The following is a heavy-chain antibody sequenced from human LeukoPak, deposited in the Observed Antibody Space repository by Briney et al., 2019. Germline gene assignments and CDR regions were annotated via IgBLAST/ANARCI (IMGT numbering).Heavy chain of an antibody. J-gene: IGHJ4*02. Sequence: WGSLRLSCAASGFTFSSYAMSWVRQAPGKGLDWVSTITGSGGSTSYAPSVKGRFTISRDNSKNTLYLQMNSLRAEDTAVYYCAKMAGGVYSSSWYLDYWGQGTLVTVCS. CDR3: AKMAGGVYSSSWYLDY. D-gene: IGHD6-13*01. CDR1: GFTFSSYA. CDR2: ITGSGGST. V-gene: IGHV3-23*01.